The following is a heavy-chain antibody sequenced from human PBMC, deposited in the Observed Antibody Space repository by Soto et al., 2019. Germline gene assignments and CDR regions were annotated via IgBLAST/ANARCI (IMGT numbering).Heavy chain of an antibody. CDR3: APPGIGVPSPPHFAN. Sequence: QLVQSGSEVEKPGSSVKVSCQDSGGTFSGYALTWVRQAPGQGLEWMGEFVPLFGTTNYAQKFPGRLTITADRSTIKDYMELSTLRSDDTAVYYCAPPGIGVPSPPHFANWGQGTIVTVSS. CDR1: GGTFSGYA. CDR2: FVPLFGTT. D-gene: IGHD3-10*01. J-gene: IGHJ4*02. V-gene: IGHV1-69*06.